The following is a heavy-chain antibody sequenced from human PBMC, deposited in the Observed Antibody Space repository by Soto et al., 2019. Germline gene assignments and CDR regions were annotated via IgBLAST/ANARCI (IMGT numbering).Heavy chain of an antibody. D-gene: IGHD3-22*01. CDR3: ARIFYYADWYFDL. CDR2: IYYSGST. J-gene: IGHJ2*01. V-gene: IGHV4-61*01. Sequence: QVQLQESGPGLVKPSETLSLTCTVSGGSVSSGSYYWSWIRQPPGKGLEWIGYIYYSGSTNYNPSLKSRVTISVDTSKNPFSLKLSSVTAADTAVYYCARIFYYADWYFDLWGRGTLVTVSS. CDR1: GGSVSSGSYY.